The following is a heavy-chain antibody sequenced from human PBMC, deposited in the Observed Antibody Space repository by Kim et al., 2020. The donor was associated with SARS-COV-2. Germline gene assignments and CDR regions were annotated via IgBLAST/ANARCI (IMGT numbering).Heavy chain of an antibody. J-gene: IGHJ4*02. CDR1: GYNFTTSG. V-gene: IGHV1-3*04. CDR2: INTDTGNA. Sequence: ASVKVSCKASGYNFTTSGLSWVRQAPGQSLEWMGWINTDTGNARYSQNFQGRVTITRDKSASTHYMDLRSLTYEDTAVYYFARTAYLDFWGQGTPVTVSS. CDR3: ARTAYLDF.